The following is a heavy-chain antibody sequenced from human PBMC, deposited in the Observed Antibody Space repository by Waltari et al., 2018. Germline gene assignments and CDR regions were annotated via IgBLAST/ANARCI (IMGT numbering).Heavy chain of an antibody. CDR2: INHSGST. Sequence: QVQLQQWGAGLLKPSETLSLTCAVYGWSFSGYYWSWLHQHPGKGLEWIGEINHSGSTNYNPSLKSRVTISVDTSKNQFSLKLSSVTAADTAVYYWARTPAQNGSGSYPIDYWGQGTLVTVSS. V-gene: IGHV4-34*01. CDR3: ARTPAQNGSGSYPIDY. J-gene: IGHJ4*02. CDR1: GWSFSGYY. D-gene: IGHD3-10*01.